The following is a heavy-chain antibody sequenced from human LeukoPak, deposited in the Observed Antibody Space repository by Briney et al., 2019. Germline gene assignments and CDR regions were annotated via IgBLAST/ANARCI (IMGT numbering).Heavy chain of an antibody. V-gene: IGHV1-2*02. Sequence: ASVKVSCKTSGYTFTGSYMHWVRQAPGQGLEWMGWINPNSGGTNYAQGFQGRVTKTRDTSISTVYMQLSRLHFDDTAVYYCARDRSVGATDDAFDVWGPGTMVTVSS. D-gene: IGHD1-26*01. J-gene: IGHJ3*01. CDR3: ARDRSVGATDDAFDV. CDR1: GYTFTGSY. CDR2: INPNSGGT.